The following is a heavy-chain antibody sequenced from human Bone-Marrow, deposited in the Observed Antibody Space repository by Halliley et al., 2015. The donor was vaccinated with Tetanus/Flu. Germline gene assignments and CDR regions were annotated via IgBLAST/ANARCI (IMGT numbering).Heavy chain of an antibody. Sequence: TLSLTCSVSGVSVSSGDWYTWVRQPPGKGLEWIGEIHHSGNTNYNPSLKSRVTMSVDKSKNQLSLRLTSVTAADTAVYYCARDPEDGASENNRYDPWGQGTLVTVSS. D-gene: IGHD3-22*01. J-gene: IGHJ4*02. CDR3: ARDPEDGASENNRYDP. V-gene: IGHV4-4*02. CDR2: IHHSGNT. CDR1: GVSVSSGDW.